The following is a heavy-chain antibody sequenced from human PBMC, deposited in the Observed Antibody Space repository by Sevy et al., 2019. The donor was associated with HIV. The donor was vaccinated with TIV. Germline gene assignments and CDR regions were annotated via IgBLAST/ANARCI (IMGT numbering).Heavy chain of an antibody. D-gene: IGHD1-26*01. J-gene: IGHJ4*02. Sequence: GGSLRLSCAASEFTVSSSYMSWVRQAPGKGLEWDSILYSGGSTYYAASVKGRFAVSRDNSKNTLYLQMNSLRAEDTAVYYCARAGTGSYRAYLDYWGQGTLVTVSS. CDR1: EFTVSSSY. CDR2: LYSGGST. V-gene: IGHV3-53*01. CDR3: ARAGTGSYRAYLDY.